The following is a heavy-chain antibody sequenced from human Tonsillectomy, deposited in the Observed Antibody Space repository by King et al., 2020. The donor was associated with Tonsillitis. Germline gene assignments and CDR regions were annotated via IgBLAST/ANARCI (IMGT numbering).Heavy chain of an antibody. J-gene: IGHJ4*02. Sequence: QLQESGPGLVKPSETLSLTCTVSGGSISSNNYYWGWIRQPPGKGLEWIGSIYYSGSTYFNPSLKSRVTISVDTSKNQFSLKLSSVTAADTAVYYCATHSSDRYTAFDYWGQGTLVTVSS. CDR1: GGSISSNNYY. V-gene: IGHV4-39*01. CDR3: ATHSSDRYTAFDY. CDR2: IYYSGST. D-gene: IGHD6-19*01.